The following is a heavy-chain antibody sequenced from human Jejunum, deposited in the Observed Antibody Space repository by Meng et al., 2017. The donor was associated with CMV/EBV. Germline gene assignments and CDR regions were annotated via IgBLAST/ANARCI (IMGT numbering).Heavy chain of an antibody. CDR2: IYSSGST. Sequence: GRGKPLESLPLPRTAPGDSTTSNTFDCGWLRQPPGQGLEWMGSIYSSGSTSYNPSLTSRVTISIDTSKNQFSLKLTSVTAADTAVYYCARDCCSYRSWFDPWGQGTLVTVSS. D-gene: IGHD2-2*01. J-gene: IGHJ5*02. CDR3: ARDCCSYRSWFDP. V-gene: IGHV4-39*07. CDR1: GDSTTSNTFD.